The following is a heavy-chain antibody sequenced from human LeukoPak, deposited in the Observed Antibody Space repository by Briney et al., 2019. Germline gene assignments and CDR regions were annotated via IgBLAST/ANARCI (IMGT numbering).Heavy chain of an antibody. CDR1: GGSFSGYY. D-gene: IGHD6-19*01. Sequence: PSETLSLTCAVYGGSFSGYYRSWIRQPPGKGLEWIGEINHSGSTNYNPSLKSRVTISVDTSKNQFSLKLSSVTAADTAVYYCARDRVLAVAGSIDYWGQGTLVTVSS. J-gene: IGHJ4*02. CDR3: ARDRVLAVAGSIDY. CDR2: INHSGST. V-gene: IGHV4-34*01.